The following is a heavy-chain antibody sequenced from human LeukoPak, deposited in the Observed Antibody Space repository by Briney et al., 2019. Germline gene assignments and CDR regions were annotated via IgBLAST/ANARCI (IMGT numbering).Heavy chain of an antibody. D-gene: IGHD1-26*01. CDR2: ISGSGGST. Sequence: GGSLRLSCAASGFTFSNLAMGWVRQAPGKGLEWVSAISGSGGSTYYADSVKGRFTISRDNSKNTLYLQMNSLRAEDTAVYYCAKDLSGGSYSSSGAFDIWGQGTMVTVSS. CDR3: AKDLSGGSYSSSGAFDI. J-gene: IGHJ3*02. CDR1: GFTFSNLA. V-gene: IGHV3-23*01.